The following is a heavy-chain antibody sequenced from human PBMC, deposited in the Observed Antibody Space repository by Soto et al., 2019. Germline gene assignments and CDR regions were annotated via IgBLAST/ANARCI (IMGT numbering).Heavy chain of an antibody. D-gene: IGHD2-15*01. Sequence: GASVKVSCKASGYTFTGYYMHWVRQAPGQGLEWMGWINPNSGGTNYAQKFQGWVTMTRDTSISTAYMELSRLRSDDMAVYYCARDQAPICSGGSCPRYYYYYYGMDVWGQGTTVTVSS. CDR1: GYTFTGYY. CDR2: INPNSGGT. CDR3: ARDQAPICSGGSCPRYYYYYYGMDV. J-gene: IGHJ6*02. V-gene: IGHV1-2*04.